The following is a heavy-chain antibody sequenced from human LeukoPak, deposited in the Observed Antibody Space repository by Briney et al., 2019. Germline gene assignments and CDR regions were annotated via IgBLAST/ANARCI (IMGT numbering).Heavy chain of an antibody. CDR1: GLTFSSYS. Sequence: GGSLRLSCAASGLTFSSYSMNWVRQAPGKGLEGVTSISSSSSYIYYADSVKGRFTISRDNAKNSLYLQMNSLRAEDTAVYYCARDRQQLVHFFDYWGQGTLVTVSS. D-gene: IGHD6-13*01. CDR3: ARDRQQLVHFFDY. CDR2: ISSSSSYI. J-gene: IGHJ4*02. V-gene: IGHV3-21*01.